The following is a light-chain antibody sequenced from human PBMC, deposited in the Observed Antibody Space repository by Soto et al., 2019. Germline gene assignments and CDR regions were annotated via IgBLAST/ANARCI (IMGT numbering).Light chain of an antibody. CDR3: QKYGSSPLT. V-gene: IGKV3-20*01. J-gene: IGKJ4*01. CDR2: GAS. Sequence: EIVLTQSPGTLSLSPGERATLSCRASQSVSSSYLAWYQQKPGQAPRLLMYGASSRATGIPDRFSGSVSGTDFTLTSSRVEPEDFAVYYCQKYGSSPLTFGGGTKVEIK. CDR1: QSVSSSY.